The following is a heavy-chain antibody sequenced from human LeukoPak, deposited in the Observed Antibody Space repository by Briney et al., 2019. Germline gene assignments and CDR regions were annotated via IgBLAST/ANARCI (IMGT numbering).Heavy chain of an antibody. V-gene: IGHV3-30*02. CDR1: GFTFSSYG. J-gene: IGHJ4*02. Sequence: PGRSLRLSCAASGFTFSSYGMHWVRQAPGKGLEWVAFIRYDGSNKYYADSVKGRFTISRDNSKNTLYLQMNSLRAEDTAVYYCAKDPSVRWFGELSNFDYWGQGTLVTVSS. D-gene: IGHD3-10*01. CDR3: AKDPSVRWFGELSNFDY. CDR2: IRYDGSNK.